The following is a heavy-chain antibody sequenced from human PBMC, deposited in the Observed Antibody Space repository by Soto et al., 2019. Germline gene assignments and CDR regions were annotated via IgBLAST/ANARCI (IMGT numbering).Heavy chain of an antibody. CDR1: GGSFSGYY. Sequence: SETLSLTCAVYGGSFSGYYWSWIRQPPGKGLEWIGEINHSGSTNYNPSLKSRVTISVDTSKNQFSLKLSSVTAADTAVYYCARGRPKHSSSWAKSPADYWGQGTLVTVSS. V-gene: IGHV4-34*01. J-gene: IGHJ4*02. D-gene: IGHD6-13*01. CDR3: ARGRPKHSSSWAKSPADY. CDR2: INHSGST.